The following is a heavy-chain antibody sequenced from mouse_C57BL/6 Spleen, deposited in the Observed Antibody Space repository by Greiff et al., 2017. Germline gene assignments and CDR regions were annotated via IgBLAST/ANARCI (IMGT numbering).Heavy chain of an antibody. J-gene: IGHJ4*01. Sequence: VKVVESGPGLVQPSQSLSITCTVSGFSLTSYGVHWVRQSPGKGLEWLGVIWRGGSTDYNAAFMSRLSITKDNSKSQVFFKMNSLQADDTAIYYCAKNSYMRAMDYWGQGTSVTVSS. CDR2: IWRGGST. CDR3: AKNSYMRAMDY. V-gene: IGHV2-5*01. CDR1: GFSLTSYG. D-gene: IGHD1-3*01.